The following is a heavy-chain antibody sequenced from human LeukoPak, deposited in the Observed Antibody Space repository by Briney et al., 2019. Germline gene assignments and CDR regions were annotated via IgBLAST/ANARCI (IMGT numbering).Heavy chain of an antibody. CDR3: ARRPSIAAAGTRTMDV. Sequence: PGGSLRLSCAASGFTFSNAYMTWVRQAPGKGLEWIGSIYYSGSTYYNPSLKSRVTISVDTSKNQFSLKLSSVTAADTAVYYCARRPSIAAAGTRTMDVWGKGTTVTVSS. CDR1: GFTFSNAY. J-gene: IGHJ6*03. D-gene: IGHD6-13*01. V-gene: IGHV4-38-2*01. CDR2: IYYSGST.